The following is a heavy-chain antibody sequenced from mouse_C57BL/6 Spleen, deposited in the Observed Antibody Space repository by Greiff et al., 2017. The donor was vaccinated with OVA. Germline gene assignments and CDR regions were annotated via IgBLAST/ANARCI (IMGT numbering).Heavy chain of an antibody. CDR1: GYTFTSYW. J-gene: IGHJ1*03. Sequence: QVQLQQPGAELVKPGASVKLSCKASGYTFTSYWMQWVTQRPGQGLEWIGEIDPSDSYTNYNQKFKGKATLTVDTSSSTAYMQLSSLTSEDSAVYYCARHYYGSSYWYFDVWGTGTTVTVSS. CDR3: ARHYYGSSYWYFDV. V-gene: IGHV1-50*01. D-gene: IGHD1-1*01. CDR2: IDPSDSYT.